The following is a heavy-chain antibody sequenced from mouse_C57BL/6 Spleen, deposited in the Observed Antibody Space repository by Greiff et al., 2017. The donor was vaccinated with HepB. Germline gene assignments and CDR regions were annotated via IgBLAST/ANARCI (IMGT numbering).Heavy chain of an antibody. CDR2: IDPEDGET. J-gene: IGHJ4*01. Sequence: EVKLVESGAELVKPGASVKLSCTASGFNIKDYYMHWVKQRTEQGLEWIGRIDPEDGETKYAPKFQGKATITADTSSNTAYLQLSSLTSEDTAVYYCASGDSSAPYAMDYWGQGTSVTVSS. V-gene: IGHV14-2*01. D-gene: IGHD3-2*02. CDR1: GFNIKDYY. CDR3: ASGDSSAPYAMDY.